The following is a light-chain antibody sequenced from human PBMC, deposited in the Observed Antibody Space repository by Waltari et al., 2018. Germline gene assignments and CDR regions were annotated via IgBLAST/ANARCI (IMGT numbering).Light chain of an antibody. J-gene: IGKJ1*01. Sequence: DIVMTQSPDSLPVSLVVRATINCTSSTSIFYTSNDKNYLAWYQQRPGQHTKLLIYWASTRASGVPDRFSGSGSGTDFTLTISNLQAEDVSVYFCQQYYTTPRTFGQGTKVEIK. CDR2: WAS. CDR3: QQYYTTPRT. CDR1: TSIFYTSNDKNY. V-gene: IGKV4-1*01.